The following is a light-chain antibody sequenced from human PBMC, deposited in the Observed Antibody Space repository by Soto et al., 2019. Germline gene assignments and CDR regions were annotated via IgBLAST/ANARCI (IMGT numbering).Light chain of an antibody. CDR3: ATWDDSLNVV. J-gene: IGLJ2*01. Sequence: QSVLTQSPSASGTPGQRVSISCYGSTSNIGTNTVSWYQHVPGTAPKLLIYSNDQRPSAVPGRFSGSKSGTSASLAISGLLSEDEADYHCATWDDSLNVVFGGGTKLTVL. CDR2: SND. CDR1: TSNIGTNT. V-gene: IGLV1-44*01.